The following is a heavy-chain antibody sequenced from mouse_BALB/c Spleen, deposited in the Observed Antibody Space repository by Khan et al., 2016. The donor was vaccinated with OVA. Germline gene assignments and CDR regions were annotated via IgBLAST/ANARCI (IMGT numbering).Heavy chain of an antibody. J-gene: IGHJ3*01. CDR3: ARNSYRYDFTY. CDR1: GFSLITYG. D-gene: IGHD2-12*01. V-gene: IGHV2-4-1*01. CDR2: IWRDGST. Sequence: QVQLKESGPGLVQPSQSLSITCTVSGFSLITYGVHWVRQSPGKGLEWLGVIWRDGSTDYNAAFISRLSITKDNSKSQVFFTMNSLQPDDTAIYYSARNSYRYDFTYWGRGTLVTVSS.